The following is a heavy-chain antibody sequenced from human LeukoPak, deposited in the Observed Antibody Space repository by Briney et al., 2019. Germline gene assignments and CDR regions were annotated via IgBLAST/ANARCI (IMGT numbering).Heavy chain of an antibody. CDR1: GFTFSSYA. D-gene: IGHD2-2*01. J-gene: IGHJ6*04. Sequence: HPGGSLRLSCAASGFTFSSYAMHWVRQAPGKGLEWVAVISYDGSNKYYADSVKGRFTISRDISKNTLYLQMNSLRAEDTAVYYCARDFIVVVPAASGDYYYYGMDVWGKGTTVTVSS. CDR3: ARDFIVVVPAASGDYYYYGMDV. V-gene: IGHV3-30*04. CDR2: ISYDGSNK.